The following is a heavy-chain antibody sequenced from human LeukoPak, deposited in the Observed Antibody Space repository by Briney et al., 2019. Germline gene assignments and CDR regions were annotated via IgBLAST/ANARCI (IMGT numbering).Heavy chain of an antibody. J-gene: IGHJ5*02. D-gene: IGHD1-26*01. CDR2: INPNSGGT. V-gene: IGHV1-2*02. CDR3: ARSGCELARGNWFDP. CDR1: GYTFTGYY. Sequence: GASVKVSCKASGYTFTGYYMHWVRQAPGQGLEWMGWINPNSGGTNYAQKFQGRVTMTRDTSISTAYMELSRLRSDDTAVYYCARSGCELARGNWFDPWGQGTLVTVSS.